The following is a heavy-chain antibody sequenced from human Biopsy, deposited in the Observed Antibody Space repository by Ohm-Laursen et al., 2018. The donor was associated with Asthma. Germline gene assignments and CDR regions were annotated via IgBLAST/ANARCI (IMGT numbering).Heavy chain of an antibody. Sequence: GTLSLTCTVSGGSMSSSSYYWGWIRQPPGKGLEWMGSISYTGSAYHNPSLKSRVTISVDPSKNHFSLKLSSVTAADTAVYYCARHWDWGSFFGYWGQGTPVTVSS. CDR1: GGSMSSSSYY. CDR3: ARHWDWGSFFGY. D-gene: IGHD7-27*01. CDR2: ISYTGSA. V-gene: IGHV4-39*01. J-gene: IGHJ4*02.